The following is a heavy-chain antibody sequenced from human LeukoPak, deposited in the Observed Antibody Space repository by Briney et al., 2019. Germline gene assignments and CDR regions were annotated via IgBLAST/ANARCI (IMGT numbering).Heavy chain of an antibody. CDR2: ISSSSDYI. V-gene: IGHV3-21*01. CDR1: GFTFNNYI. J-gene: IGHJ4*02. Sequence: GGSLRLSCAASGFTFNNYIMNWVRQAPGKGLEWVSSISSSSDYIYYADSVKGRFTISRDNAKNSLYLQMNSLRAEDTAVYYCARGDCSGGSCYLSLTTIDYWGQGTLVTVSS. D-gene: IGHD2-15*01. CDR3: ARGDCSGGSCYLSLTTIDY.